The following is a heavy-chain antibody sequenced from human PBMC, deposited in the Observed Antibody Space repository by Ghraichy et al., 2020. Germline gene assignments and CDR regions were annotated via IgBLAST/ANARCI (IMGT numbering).Heavy chain of an antibody. CDR1: GDSVSSNSAA. D-gene: IGHD3-16*02. J-gene: IGHJ6*02. CDR2: TYHRSHWYS. V-gene: IGHV6-1*01. CDR3: ARLPNALSSPHYYGMDV. Sequence: TLSLTCVISGDSVSSNSAAWNWIRQSPSRGLEWLGRTYHRSHWYSDYAVSVKSRISINPDTSQNQFSLQLNSVTPDDTAIYYCARLPNALSSPHYYGMDVWGQGTTVTVSS.